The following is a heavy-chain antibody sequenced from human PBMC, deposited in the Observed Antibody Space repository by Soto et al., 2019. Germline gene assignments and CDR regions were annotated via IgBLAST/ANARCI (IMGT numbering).Heavy chain of an antibody. V-gene: IGHV3-30-3*01. D-gene: IGHD3-16*01. CDR3: AREDRMTTWFFYYYYGMDV. J-gene: IGHJ6*02. CDR2: ISYDGSNK. CDR1: GFTFSSNA. Sequence: QVQLVESGGGVVQPGRSLRLSCAASGFTFSSNAMHWVRQAPGKGLDWVAVISYDGSNKYYADSVKGRFTISRDNSKNMLYLQMNSLRAEDTAVYYCAREDRMTTWFFYYYYGMDVWGQGTTVTVSS.